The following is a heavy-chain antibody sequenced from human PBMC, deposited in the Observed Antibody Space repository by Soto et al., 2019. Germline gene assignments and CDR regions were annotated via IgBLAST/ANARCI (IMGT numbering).Heavy chain of an antibody. D-gene: IGHD6-6*01. J-gene: IGHJ4*02. V-gene: IGHV3-30*18. CDR1: GFTFSSYG. Sequence: QTGGSLRLSCAASGFTFSSYGMHWVRQAPGKGLEWVAVISYDGSNKYYADSVKGRFTISRDNSKNTLYLQMNSLGAEDTAVYYCAKSLVLYYFDYWGQGTLVTVSS. CDR3: AKSLVLYYFDY. CDR2: ISYDGSNK.